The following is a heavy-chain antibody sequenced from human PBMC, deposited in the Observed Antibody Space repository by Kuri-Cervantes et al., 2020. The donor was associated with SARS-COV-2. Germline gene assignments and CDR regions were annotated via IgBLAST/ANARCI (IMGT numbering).Heavy chain of an antibody. CDR2: IYPGDSDT. CDR1: GYSFTSYW. J-gene: IGHJ4*02. D-gene: IGHD2-15*01. V-gene: IGHV5-51*01. Sequence: GVSLKISCKGSGYSFTSYWIDWVRQMPGKGLEWMGIIYPGDSDTRYSPSFQGQVTISADKSISTAYLQWSSLKASDTAMYYRARGYCSGGSCYSEDYFDYWGQGTLVTISS. CDR3: ARGYCSGGSCYSEDYFDY.